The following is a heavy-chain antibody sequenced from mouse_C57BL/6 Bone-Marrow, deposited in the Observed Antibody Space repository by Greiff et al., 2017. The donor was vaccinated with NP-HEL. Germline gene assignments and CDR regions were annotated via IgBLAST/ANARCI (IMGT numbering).Heavy chain of an antibody. Sequence: QVQLQQSGAELARPGASVKLSCKASGYTFTSYGISWVKQRTGQGLEWIGEIYPRSGNTYYNEKFKGKATLTADKSSSTAYMELRSLTSADSAVYFCARRGYYGSSSVLPMDYWGQGTSVTVSS. J-gene: IGHJ4*01. D-gene: IGHD1-1*01. CDR1: GYTFTSYG. CDR3: ARRGYYGSSSVLPMDY. CDR2: IYPRSGNT. V-gene: IGHV1-81*01.